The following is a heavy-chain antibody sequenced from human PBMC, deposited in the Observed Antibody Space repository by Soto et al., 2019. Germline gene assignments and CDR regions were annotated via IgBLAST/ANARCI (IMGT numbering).Heavy chain of an antibody. CDR2: IIPIFGTA. CDR3: ARASRGTGTNTLDP. CDR1: GGTFSSYA. V-gene: IGHV1-69*01. J-gene: IGHJ5*02. D-gene: IGHD1-7*01. Sequence: QVQLVQSGAEVKKPGSSVKVSCKASGGTFSSYAISWVRQAPGQGLEWMGGIIPIFGTANYAQKFQGRVTITADESTSTADMELSSLRSEDTDVYYCARASRGTGTNTLDPWGQGTLVTVSS.